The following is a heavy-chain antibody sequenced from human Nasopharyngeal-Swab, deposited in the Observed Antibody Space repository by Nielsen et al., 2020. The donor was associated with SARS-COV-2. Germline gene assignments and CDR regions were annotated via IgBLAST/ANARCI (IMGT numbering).Heavy chain of an antibody. D-gene: IGHD2-21*01. Sequence: WIRQHPGKGLEWIGSIYYSGSTYYNPSLKSRVTISVDTSKNQFSLKLSSVTAADTAVYYCARDTGCGGDCPKEVNSYGMDVWGQGTTVTVSS. CDR3: ARDTGCGGDCPKEVNSYGMDV. CDR2: IYYSGST. V-gene: IGHV4-39*07. J-gene: IGHJ6*02.